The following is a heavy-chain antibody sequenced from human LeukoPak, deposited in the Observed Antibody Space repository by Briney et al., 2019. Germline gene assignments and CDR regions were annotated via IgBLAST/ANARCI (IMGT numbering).Heavy chain of an antibody. CDR1: GFTFSSYA. V-gene: IGHV3-23*01. D-gene: IGHD3-10*01. Sequence: GGSLRLSCAASGFTFSSYAMSWVRQAPGKGLEWVSAISGSGGSTYYADSVKGRFTISRDNSKNTLYLQMNSLRAEDTAVYYCAKVAGSYYNEVWIDWHFDLWGRGTLVTVSS. CDR2: ISGSGGST. CDR3: AKVAGSYYNEVWIDWHFDL. J-gene: IGHJ2*01.